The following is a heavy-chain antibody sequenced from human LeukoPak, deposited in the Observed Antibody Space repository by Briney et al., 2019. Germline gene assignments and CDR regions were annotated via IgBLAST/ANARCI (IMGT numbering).Heavy chain of an antibody. CDR2: ISPNSGGT. CDR1: GGTFSSYA. Sequence: ASVKVSCKASGGTFSSYAISWVRQAPGQGLERMGRISPNSGGTNYAQRFQGRVTMTRDTSISTAYMELSRLRSDDTALYYCARATYAFDMWGQGTMVTVSS. CDR3: ARATYAFDM. V-gene: IGHV1-2*06. J-gene: IGHJ3*02.